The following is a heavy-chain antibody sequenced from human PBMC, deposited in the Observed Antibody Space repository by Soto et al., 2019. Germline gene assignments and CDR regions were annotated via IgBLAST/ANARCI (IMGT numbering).Heavy chain of an antibody. CDR2: IYYSGST. V-gene: IGHV4-59*08. CDR1: GGSISSYY. CDR3: ARGMTVAANWFDP. J-gene: IGHJ5*02. D-gene: IGHD6-19*01. Sequence: SETLSLTCTVSGGSISSYYWSWIRQPPGKGLEWIGYIYYSGSTNYNPSLKSRVTISVDTSKNQFSLKLSSVTAADTAMYYCARGMTVAANWFDPWGQGTLVTV.